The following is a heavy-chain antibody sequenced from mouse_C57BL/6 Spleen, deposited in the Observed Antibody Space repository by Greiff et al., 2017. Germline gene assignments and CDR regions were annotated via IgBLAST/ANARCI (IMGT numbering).Heavy chain of an antibody. CDR3: ARRDYDGERYFDY. CDR2: INPNNGGT. J-gene: IGHJ2*01. Sequence: VQLQQSGPELVKPGASVKIPCTASGYTFTDYNMDWVKQSHGKSLEWIGDINPNNGGTIYNHKFKGKATLTVDKSSSTAYMELRSLTSEDTAVYYCARRDYDGERYFDYWGQGTTRTVSS. CDR1: GYTFTDYN. V-gene: IGHV1-18*01. D-gene: IGHD2-4*01.